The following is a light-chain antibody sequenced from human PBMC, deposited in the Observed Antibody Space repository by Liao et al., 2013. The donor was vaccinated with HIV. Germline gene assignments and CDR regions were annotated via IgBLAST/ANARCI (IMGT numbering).Light chain of an antibody. Sequence: SYELTQPPSVSVSPGQTASITCSGDKLGAKYACWYQQKPGQSPVLVMYQDTKRPSGIPERFSGSKFGNSAILTISGTQAMDEADYYCQAWDSSTYWVFGGGTKLTV. CDR2: QDT. CDR3: QAWDSSTYWV. J-gene: IGLJ3*02. CDR1: KLGAKY. V-gene: IGLV3-1*01.